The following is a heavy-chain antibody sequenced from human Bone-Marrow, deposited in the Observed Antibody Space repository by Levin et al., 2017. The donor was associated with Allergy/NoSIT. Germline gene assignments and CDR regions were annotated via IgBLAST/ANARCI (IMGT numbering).Heavy chain of an antibody. D-gene: IGHD6-25*01. CDR2: INWIGIST. J-gene: IGHJ3*02. Sequence: GESLKISCAASGFTFDDYGMTWVRQAPGKGLEWVSGINWIGISTYYADSVKGRFTMSRDNAKNALYLQMNSLRVEDTALYYCAREAVASATMATVGDAFDIWGQGTMVTVS. CDR3: AREAVASATMATVGDAFDI. CDR1: GFTFDDYG. V-gene: IGHV3-20*04.